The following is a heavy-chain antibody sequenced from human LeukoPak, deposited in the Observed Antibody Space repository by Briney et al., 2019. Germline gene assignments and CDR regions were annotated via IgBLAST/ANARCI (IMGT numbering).Heavy chain of an antibody. CDR2: IYYSGTT. CDR3: ARGVYIAAAQYGY. J-gene: IGHJ4*02. D-gene: IGHD6-13*01. Sequence: NASETLSLTCTVSGGSISRYYWSWLRHPPGKALEWIGYIYYSGTTHYNPSLKSRVTISVDTSKNQFSLKVSSVTAADTAVYYCARGVYIAAAQYGYWGQGTLVSVSS. V-gene: IGHV4-59*01. CDR1: GGSISRYY.